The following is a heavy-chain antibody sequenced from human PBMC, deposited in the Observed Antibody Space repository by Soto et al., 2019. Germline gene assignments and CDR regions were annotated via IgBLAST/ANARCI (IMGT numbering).Heavy chain of an antibody. J-gene: IGHJ5*02. D-gene: IGHD2-2*01. CDR3: ARLVVVAPVANA. Sequence: SETLSITCSFSGFSINYNIYYWGWIRQPPGKGLEWVGGIFYTGTTYYSPSLKDRVTISVDTSKNSFSLNLTSVTAADTAVYFCARLVVVAPVANAWGQGTLVTVSS. CDR1: GFSINYNIYY. CDR2: IFYTGTT. V-gene: IGHV4-39*02.